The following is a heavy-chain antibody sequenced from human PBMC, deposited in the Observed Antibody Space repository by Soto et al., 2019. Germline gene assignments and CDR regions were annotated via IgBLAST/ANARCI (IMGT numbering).Heavy chain of an antibody. D-gene: IGHD3-22*01. CDR3: ARLTSMIVVVGSHDAFDI. CDR1: GYSFTSYW. CDR2: IYPGDSDT. V-gene: IGHV5-51*01. Sequence: GSLKISCKGSGYSFTSYWIGWVRQMPGKGLEWMGIIYPGDSDTRYSPSFQGQVTISADKSISTAYLQWSSVKCSDTAMYYFARLTSMIVVVGSHDAFDIWGQGTMVTVSS. J-gene: IGHJ3*02.